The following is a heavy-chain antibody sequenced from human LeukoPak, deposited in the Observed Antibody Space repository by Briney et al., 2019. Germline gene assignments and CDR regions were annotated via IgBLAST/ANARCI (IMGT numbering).Heavy chain of an antibody. J-gene: IGHJ4*02. CDR3: ARDLRGYDILTGYAATGDY. CDR1: GYTFTDYY. D-gene: IGHD3-9*01. Sequence: ASVKVSCKASGYTFTDYYIHWVRQAPGQGLEWMAWMNPNSGGTSYAQKFQGRVTMTRDTSISTAYMELSRLRFDDTAVYYCARDLRGYDILTGYAATGDYWGQGTLVTVSS. V-gene: IGHV1-2*02. CDR2: MNPNSGGT.